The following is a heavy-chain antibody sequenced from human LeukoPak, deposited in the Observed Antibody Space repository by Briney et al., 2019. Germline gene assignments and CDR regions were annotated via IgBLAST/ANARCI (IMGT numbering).Heavy chain of an antibody. J-gene: IGHJ4*02. CDR2: IYSSGST. D-gene: IGHD6-19*01. V-gene: IGHV4-39*01. CDR1: GASISSSSYY. CDR3: ARHATYSSGWYGPDY. Sequence: SETLSLTCTVSGASISSSSYYWGWIRQPPGKGLEWIGSIYSSGSTYYNPSLKSRVTMSVDTSKNQFSLKLSSVTAADTAVYYRARHATYSSGWYGPDYWGQGTLVTVSS.